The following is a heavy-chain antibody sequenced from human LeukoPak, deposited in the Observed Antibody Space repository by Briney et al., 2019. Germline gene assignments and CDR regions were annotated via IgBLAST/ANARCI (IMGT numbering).Heavy chain of an antibody. V-gene: IGHV1-2*02. D-gene: IGHD3-22*01. CDR2: INPNSGGT. CDR1: GYTFTGYY. CDR3: AKGTYYYDSSGPGDY. J-gene: IGHJ4*02. Sequence: ASVKVSCKASGYTFTGYYMHWVRQAPGQGLEWMGWINPNSGGTNYAQKFQGRVTMTRDTSISTAYMELSSLRSEDTAVYYCAKGTYYYDSSGPGDYWGQGTLVTVSS.